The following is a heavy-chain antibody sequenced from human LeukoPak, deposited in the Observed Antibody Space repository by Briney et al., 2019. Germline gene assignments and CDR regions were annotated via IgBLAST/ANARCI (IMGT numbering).Heavy chain of an antibody. CDR1: GFTFSSYA. CDR2: ISYDGSNK. D-gene: IGHD2-15*01. CDR3: ARDFVVAANYYYYGRDV. V-gene: IGHV3-30*04. J-gene: IGHJ6*01. Sequence: GGSLRLSCAASGFTFSSYAMHWVRQAPGKGLEWVAVISYDGSNKYYADYVKGRFTISRDNSKNTLYLQMNSLRAEDTAVYYCARDFVVAANYYYYGRDVWGQGTTVTVSS.